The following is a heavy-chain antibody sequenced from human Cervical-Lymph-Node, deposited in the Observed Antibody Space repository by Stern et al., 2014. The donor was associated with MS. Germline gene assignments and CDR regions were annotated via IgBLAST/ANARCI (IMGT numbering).Heavy chain of an antibody. CDR2: VYYTGST. J-gene: IGHJ4*02. D-gene: IGHD4-17*01. CDR3: ARKGVTTGGGFDS. V-gene: IGHV4-61*01. Sequence: QVQLQDSGPGLVKPSETLSLTCTVSGDSVSSGSYYWSWLRQPPGKGLEWIGYVYYTGSTNYEPSLRSRVTISIDTSKNQFSLKVTSVTAADTAMYYCARKGVTTGGGFDSWGQGTLVTVSS. CDR1: GDSVSSGSYY.